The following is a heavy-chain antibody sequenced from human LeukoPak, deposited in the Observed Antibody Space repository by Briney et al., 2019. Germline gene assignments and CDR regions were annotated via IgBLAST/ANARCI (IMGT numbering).Heavy chain of an antibody. CDR2: LKENGTEK. CDR3: ADPGSAL. Sequence: LAGGSLRLSCAASGFTFNKHWMSWVRQAPGKGLEWVANLKENGTEKMYVDSVKGRFTISRDNAKNSLYLQMNYLRAEDTAVYFCADPGSALWGQGTLVTVSS. CDR1: GFTFNKHW. J-gene: IGHJ4*02. V-gene: IGHV3-7*01.